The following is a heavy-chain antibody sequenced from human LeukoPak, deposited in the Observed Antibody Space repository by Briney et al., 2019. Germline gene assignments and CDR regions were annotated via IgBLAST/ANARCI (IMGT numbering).Heavy chain of an antibody. D-gene: IGHD3-10*01. CDR1: GFTFRSYA. V-gene: IGHV3-30-3*01. Sequence: GGSLRLSCAASGFTFRSYAMHWVRQAPGKGLEWVAVISYDGSNKYYADSVKGRFTISRDNSKNTLYLQMNSLRAEDTAVYYCARDAGSHTYYSPDGGFLDYWGQGTLVTVSS. CDR2: ISYDGSNK. CDR3: ARDAGSHTYYSPDGGFLDY. J-gene: IGHJ4*02.